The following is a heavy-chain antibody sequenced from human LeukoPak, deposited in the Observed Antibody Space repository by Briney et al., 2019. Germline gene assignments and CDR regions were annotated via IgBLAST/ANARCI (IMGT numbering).Heavy chain of an antibody. CDR2: IYHSGST. Sequence: PSETLSLTCAVSGYSISSGYYWGWIRQPPGKGLEWIGSIYHSGSTYYNPSLKSRVTISVDTSKNQFSLKLSSVTAADTAVYYCARHRDYSSSDYWRQGTMVTVSS. J-gene: IGHJ4*02. V-gene: IGHV4-38-2*01. CDR3: ARHRDYSSSDY. CDR1: GYSISSGYY. D-gene: IGHD6-6*01.